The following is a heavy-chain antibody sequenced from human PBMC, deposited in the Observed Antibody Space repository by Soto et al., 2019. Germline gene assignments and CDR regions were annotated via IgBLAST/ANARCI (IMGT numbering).Heavy chain of an antibody. J-gene: IGHJ4*02. Sequence: ASVKVSCKASGYTFTGYDMHWVRQAPGQGLEWMGWINTYDGNTNHAQKFQGRVTMTTDTSTSTAYMELRSLSSDDTAVYYCAASQQFDYWGQGTLVTVSS. CDR1: GYTFTGYD. V-gene: IGHV1-18*04. CDR3: AASQQFDY. D-gene: IGHD6-13*01. CDR2: INTYDGNT.